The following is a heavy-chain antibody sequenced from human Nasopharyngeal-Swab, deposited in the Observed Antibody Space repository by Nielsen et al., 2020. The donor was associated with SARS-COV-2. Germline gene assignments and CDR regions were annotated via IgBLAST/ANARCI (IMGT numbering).Heavy chain of an antibody. D-gene: IGHD1-7*01. J-gene: IGHJ5*02. V-gene: IGHV3-74*01. CDR2: INSDGSST. CDR1: GFTFSSYW. Sequence: GESLKISCAASGFTFSSYWMHWVRQAPGKGLVWVSRINSDGSSTRYADSVKGRFTISRDNAKNTLYLQMNSLRAEDTAVYYCARAPAITGTTFDPWGQGTLVTVSS. CDR3: ARAPAITGTTFDP.